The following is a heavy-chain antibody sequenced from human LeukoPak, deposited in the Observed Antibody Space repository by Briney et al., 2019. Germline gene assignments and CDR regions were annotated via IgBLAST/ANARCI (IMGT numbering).Heavy chain of an antibody. CDR2: IYHSGST. Sequence: SETLSLTCAVSGYSISSGYYWGWIRQPPGKGLEWIGSIYHSGSTYYNPSLKSRVTISVDTSKNQFSLKLSSVTAADTAVYYCARAEGYCSSTGCYYSRGAFDYWGQGTLVTVSS. D-gene: IGHD2-2*01. CDR1: GYSISSGYY. V-gene: IGHV4-38-2*01. J-gene: IGHJ4*02. CDR3: ARAEGYCSSTGCYYSRGAFDY.